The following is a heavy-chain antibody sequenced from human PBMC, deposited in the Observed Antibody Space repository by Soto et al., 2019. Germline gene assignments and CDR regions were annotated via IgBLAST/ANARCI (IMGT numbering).Heavy chain of an antibody. Sequence: EVQLVESGGGLVQPGGSLRLSCAASGFTFSNYWMLWVRQAPGKGLVWVSRINSDGGSTTYADSVRGRFTISRDNAKNTLYVQMNSVRAEDSAVYYCARLGNWAGAYYYMDVWGKGTTVTVSS. J-gene: IGHJ6*03. CDR1: GFTFSNYW. CDR3: ARLGNWAGAYYYMDV. D-gene: IGHD7-27*01. V-gene: IGHV3-74*01. CDR2: INSDGGST.